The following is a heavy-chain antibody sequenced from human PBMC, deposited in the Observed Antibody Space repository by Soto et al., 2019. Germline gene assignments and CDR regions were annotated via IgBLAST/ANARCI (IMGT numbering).Heavy chain of an antibody. V-gene: IGHV4-59*01. CDR3: ARGVRWGDPPPPAFDI. D-gene: IGHD4-17*01. CDR1: GGFISSYY. J-gene: IGHJ3*02. Sequence: PEETLSLTGTVSGGFISSYYWSWIRQPPGKGLEWIGYIYYSGSTNYNPSLKSRVTISVDTSKNQFSLKLSSVTAADTAVYYCARGVRWGDPPPPAFDIWGQGTMVTVS. CDR2: IYYSGST.